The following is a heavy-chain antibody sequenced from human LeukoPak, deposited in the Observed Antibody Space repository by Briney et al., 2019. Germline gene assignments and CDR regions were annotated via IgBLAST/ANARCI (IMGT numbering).Heavy chain of an antibody. V-gene: IGHV3-11*04. CDR2: ISSSGSTI. D-gene: IGHD5-12*01. CDR3: ARASGYSGYRVFAFDI. Sequence: GSLRLSCAASGFTFSDYYMSWIRQAPGKGLEWISYISSSGSTIYYADSVKGRFTISRANAKNYLYLQINSLRAEDTAVYYCARASGYSGYRVFAFDIWGQGTMVTVSS. J-gene: IGHJ3*02. CDR1: GFTFSDYY.